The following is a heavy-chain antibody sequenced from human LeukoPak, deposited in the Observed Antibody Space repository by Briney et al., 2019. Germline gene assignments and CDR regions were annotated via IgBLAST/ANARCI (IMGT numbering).Heavy chain of an antibody. CDR1: GGSISGQY. Sequence: SETLSLTCTVSGGSISGQYWSWIRQPPGKGLEWIGFVSYSGSTNYNPSLNGRVTISLDTSKNQFSLRLNSVTAADTAVYYCARGGATSRYFDYWGQGTLVTVSS. CDR3: ARGGATSRYFDY. CDR2: VSYSGST. V-gene: IGHV4-59*11. J-gene: IGHJ4*02. D-gene: IGHD1-26*01.